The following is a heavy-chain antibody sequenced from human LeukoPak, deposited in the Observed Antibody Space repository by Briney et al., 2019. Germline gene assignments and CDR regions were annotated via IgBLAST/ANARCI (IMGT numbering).Heavy chain of an antibody. CDR3: ATPPGDWGSDYYFDY. J-gene: IGHJ4*02. D-gene: IGHD7-27*01. V-gene: IGHV1-24*01. CDR1: GYTLTELS. CDR2: FDPEDGET. Sequence: ASVKVSCKVSGYTLTELSMHWVRQAPGKGLEWMGGFDPEDGETIYAQKFQGRVTMTEDTSTDTAYMELSSLRSEDTAVYYCATPPGDWGSDYYFDYWGQGTPVTVSS.